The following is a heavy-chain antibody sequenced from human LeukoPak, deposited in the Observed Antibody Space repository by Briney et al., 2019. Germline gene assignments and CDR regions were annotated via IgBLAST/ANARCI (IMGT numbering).Heavy chain of an antibody. J-gene: IGHJ4*02. CDR2: IKSTGDTT. CDR1: GYTFTSYH. V-gene: IGHV1-46*01. CDR3: VREDAHTYYFDF. D-gene: IGHD2-2*01. Sequence: ASVKVSCKISGYTFTSYHMHWVRQAPGQGLEWEAIIKSTGDTTVYAQKFQGRVTVTRDTSTSTVYMDLSSLSSEDTAVYYCVREDAHTYYFDFWGPGTLVTVSS.